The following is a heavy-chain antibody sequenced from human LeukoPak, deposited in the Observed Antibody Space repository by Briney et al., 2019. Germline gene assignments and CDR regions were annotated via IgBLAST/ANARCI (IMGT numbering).Heavy chain of an antibody. Sequence: GGSLRLSCAAPGFTFSDYYMSWIRQAPGKGLEWVSYISSSGSTIYYADSVKGRFTISRDNAKNSLYLQMNSLRAEDTAVYYCARTKDRVAFDIWGQGTMVAVSS. D-gene: IGHD2-15*01. CDR3: ARTKDRVAFDI. CDR1: GFTFSDYY. CDR2: ISSSGSTI. V-gene: IGHV3-11*01. J-gene: IGHJ3*02.